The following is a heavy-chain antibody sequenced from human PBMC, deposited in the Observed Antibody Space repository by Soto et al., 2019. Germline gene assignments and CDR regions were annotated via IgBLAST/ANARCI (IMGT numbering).Heavy chain of an antibody. V-gene: IGHV3-23*01. Sequence: VGSLRLSCAASGFTFINAWMSWVRQAPGKGLEWVSAISGSGVNTHYADSVKGRFTISRDNSKNTLYLHMNSLRAEDTAVYYCAKAGFSXSWSPTYFDYWGQGTLVTVSS. CDR1: GFTFINAW. J-gene: IGHJ4*02. CDR2: ISGSGVNT. D-gene: IGHD6-13*01. CDR3: AKAGFSXSWSPTYFDY.